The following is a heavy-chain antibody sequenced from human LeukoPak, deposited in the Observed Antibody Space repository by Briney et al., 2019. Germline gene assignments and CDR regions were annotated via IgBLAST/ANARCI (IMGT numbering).Heavy chain of an antibody. V-gene: IGHV3-7*01. CDR2: IKQDGSEK. CDR1: GFPFGDSW. CDR3: SRRLDY. J-gene: IGHJ4*02. Sequence: GGPLRLSCAASGFPFGDSWMDWVRQAPGKGMEWVANIKQDGSEKHYADSVKGRFTISRDNAKNSLFLQMNGLRAEDTAVYYCSRRLDYWGQGALVTVSS.